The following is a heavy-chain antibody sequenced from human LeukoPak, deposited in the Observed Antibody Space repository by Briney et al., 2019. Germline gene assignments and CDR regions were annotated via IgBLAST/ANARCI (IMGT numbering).Heavy chain of an antibody. Sequence: SETLSLTCTGSGGSISSRNYYRAWIRQPPGKGLEWIGSIYYSGSTYYNPSLKSRVTISVDTSKNQFSLKLSSVTAADTAVYYRGRPTYRFGSAVDYWGQGTLVTVSS. D-gene: IGHD5-18*01. CDR2: IYYSGST. CDR3: GRPTYRFGSAVDY. CDR1: GGSISSRNYY. V-gene: IGHV4-39*01. J-gene: IGHJ4*02.